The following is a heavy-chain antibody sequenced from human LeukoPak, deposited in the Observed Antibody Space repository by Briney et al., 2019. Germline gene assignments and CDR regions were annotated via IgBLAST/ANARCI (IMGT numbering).Heavy chain of an antibody. D-gene: IGHD1-26*01. J-gene: IGHJ5*02. V-gene: IGHV4-39*01. CDR2: IYYSAST. CDR3: ARHSPILVGTTYNWFDP. CDR1: GGSITSGIYY. Sequence: SETLSLTCTVSGGSITSGIYYWGWIRQPPGKGLEWIGSIYYSASTWYNPSLKSRVIVSVDTSKNQFSLKLSSVTAADTAVYYCARHSPILVGTTYNWFDPWGQGTLVTVSS.